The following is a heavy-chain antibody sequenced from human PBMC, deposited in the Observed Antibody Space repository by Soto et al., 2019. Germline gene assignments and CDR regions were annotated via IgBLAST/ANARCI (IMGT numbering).Heavy chain of an antibody. Sequence: EVQLLESGGGLVQPGGSLRLSCAASGFTFSNYAMSWVRQAPGKGLQWVSGLSGGGGTTYYVDSVKGRFTISRDNSKQTVHLQMNSLRAEDTAVYYCAKNIIVGATSFYYWGLGTLVTASS. CDR2: LSGGGGTT. CDR1: GFTFSNYA. CDR3: AKNIIVGATSFYY. V-gene: IGHV3-23*01. J-gene: IGHJ4*02. D-gene: IGHD1-26*01.